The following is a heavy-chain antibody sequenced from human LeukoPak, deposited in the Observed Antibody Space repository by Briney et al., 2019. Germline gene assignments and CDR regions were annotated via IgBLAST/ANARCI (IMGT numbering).Heavy chain of an antibody. CDR2: MNPNSGNT. V-gene: IGHV1-8*02. Sequence: GASVKVSCKASGGTFSSYAINWVRQATGQGLQWMGWMNPNSGNTGYAQKFQGRVTMTRNTSISTAYMELSSLRSEDTAVYYCARGRYDFWSGYPSDYWGQGTLVTVSS. CDR3: ARGRYDFWSGYPSDY. D-gene: IGHD3-3*01. J-gene: IGHJ4*02. CDR1: GGTFSSYA.